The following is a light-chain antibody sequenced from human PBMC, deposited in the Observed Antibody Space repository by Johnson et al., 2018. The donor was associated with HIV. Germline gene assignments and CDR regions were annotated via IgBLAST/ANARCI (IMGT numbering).Light chain of an antibody. CDR1: SSNIGNHH. CDR3: ATWDTSLSAGGV. J-gene: IGLJ1*01. Sequence: QSVLTQPPSVSAAPGQMVSISCSGSSSNIGNHHVSWFQKLPGTTPKLLMYEDNERPSGIPDRFSGSKSGTSATLGITGLQTGDEADYYCATWDTSLSAGGVFGTGTKVTVL. V-gene: IGLV1-51*02. CDR2: EDN.